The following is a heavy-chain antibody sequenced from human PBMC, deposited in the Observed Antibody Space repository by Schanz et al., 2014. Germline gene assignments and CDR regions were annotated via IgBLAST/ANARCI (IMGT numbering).Heavy chain of an antibody. V-gene: IGHV3-30*14. Sequence: AQSVESGGGLVQPGGSLRLSCAASGFKFSIYAMHWVRQAPGKGLEWVAVISYDGRSKDYADSVKGRFIISRDSSKNTLFLQMNSLRAEDTAVYFCARDGGRDGYNLAFDVWGQGTLVTVSS. CDR3: ARDGGRDGYNLAFDV. D-gene: IGHD5-12*01. J-gene: IGHJ3*01. CDR1: GFKFSIYA. CDR2: ISYDGRSK.